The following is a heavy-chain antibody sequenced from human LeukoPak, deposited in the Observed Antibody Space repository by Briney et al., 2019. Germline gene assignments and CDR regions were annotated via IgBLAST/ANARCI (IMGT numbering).Heavy chain of an antibody. Sequence: PGRSLRLSCAGSGFNFGEYAVNWVRQAPGKGLEWVGLITTKATGGTPEYAASVTGRFSISRDDSKNIAYLQLSKLKGEDTGMYFCARVGERGGSYREGDYRGQGTVVNVSS. CDR1: GFNFGEYA. V-gene: IGHV3-49*04. D-gene: IGHD1-26*01. CDR3: ARVGERGGSYREGDY. J-gene: IGHJ4*02. CDR2: ITTKATGGTP.